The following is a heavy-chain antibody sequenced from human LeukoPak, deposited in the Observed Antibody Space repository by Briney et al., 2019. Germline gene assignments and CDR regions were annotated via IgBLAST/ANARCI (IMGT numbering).Heavy chain of an antibody. D-gene: IGHD3-22*01. CDR1: GFTFSSYS. CDR2: ISYDGSNK. CDR3: ASRNSNGYFGTP. Sequence: GGSLRLSCAASGFTFSSYSMHWVRQAPGKGLEWVAVISYDGSNKYYADSVKGRFTISRDNSKNTLYLQMNSLRAEDTAVYYCASRNSNGYFGTPWGQGTLVTVSS. V-gene: IGHV3-30*04. J-gene: IGHJ5*02.